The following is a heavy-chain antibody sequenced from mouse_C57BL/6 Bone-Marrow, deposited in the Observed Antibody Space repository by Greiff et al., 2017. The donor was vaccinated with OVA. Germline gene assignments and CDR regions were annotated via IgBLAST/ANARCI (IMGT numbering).Heavy chain of an antibody. J-gene: IGHJ3*01. V-gene: IGHV1-52*01. Sequence: QVQLQQPGAELVRPGSSVKLSCKASGYTFTSYWMHWVQQRPIQGLEWIGNIDPSDSETHSNQKFKDKATLTVDKSSSTAYMQLSSLTSEDSAVYYCARRDYDGRFAYWGQGTLVTVSA. CDR3: ARRDYDGRFAY. CDR1: GYTFTSYW. D-gene: IGHD2-4*01. CDR2: IDPSDSET.